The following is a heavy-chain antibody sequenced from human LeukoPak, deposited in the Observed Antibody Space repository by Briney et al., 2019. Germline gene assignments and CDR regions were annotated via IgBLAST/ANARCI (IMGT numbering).Heavy chain of an antibody. CDR2: ITSSGST. D-gene: IGHD4-17*01. V-gene: IGHV3-23*01. Sequence: PGGSLRLSCAASGFTVNNYAMNWVRQAQGKGLEWVSVITSSGSTYYADSVKGRFTISRDNSKNTLYLQMNSLRAEDTAIYYCAEELYGDYDFDCWGRGTLVTVSS. CDR1: GFTVNNYA. J-gene: IGHJ4*02. CDR3: AEELYGDYDFDC.